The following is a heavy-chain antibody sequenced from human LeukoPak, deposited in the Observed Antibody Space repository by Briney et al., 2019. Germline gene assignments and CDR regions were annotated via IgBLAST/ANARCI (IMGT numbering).Heavy chain of an antibody. CDR2: ISYDGSSK. D-gene: IGHD4-17*01. V-gene: IGHV3-30*03. Sequence: PGRSLRLSCAASGFTFSSYGMHWVRQAPGKGLEWVAVISYDGSSKYYADSVKGRFTISRDNSKNTLFLQLSSLRTEDTAVYYCAREGQRLRVDYWGQGTLVTVSS. CDR1: GFTFSSYG. J-gene: IGHJ4*02. CDR3: AREGQRLRVDY.